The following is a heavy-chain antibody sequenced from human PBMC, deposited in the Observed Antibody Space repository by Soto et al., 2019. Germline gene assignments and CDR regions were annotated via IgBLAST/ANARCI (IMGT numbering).Heavy chain of an antibody. CDR2: INHSGST. Sequence: SETLSLTCAVYGGSFSGYYWSWIRQPPGKGLEWIGEINHSGSTNYNPSLKSRVTISVDTSKNQFSLKLSSVTAADTAVYYCSLVDTAMVTDYYYGMDVWGQGTTVTVPS. D-gene: IGHD5-18*01. CDR1: GGSFSGYY. CDR3: SLVDTAMVTDYYYGMDV. V-gene: IGHV4-34*01. J-gene: IGHJ6*02.